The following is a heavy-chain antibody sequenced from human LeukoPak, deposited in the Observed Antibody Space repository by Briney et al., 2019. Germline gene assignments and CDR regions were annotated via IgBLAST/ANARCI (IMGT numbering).Heavy chain of an antibody. D-gene: IGHD4-17*01. Sequence: SETLSLTCAVSGGSISSGGYSWSWLRQPPGKGLEWIGYIYHSGSTYYNPSLKSRVTISVDRSKNQFSLKLSSVTAADTAVYYCARATTVTTFLDYWGQGTLVTVSS. CDR3: ARATTVTTFLDY. V-gene: IGHV4-30-2*01. J-gene: IGHJ4*02. CDR2: IYHSGST. CDR1: GGSISSGGYS.